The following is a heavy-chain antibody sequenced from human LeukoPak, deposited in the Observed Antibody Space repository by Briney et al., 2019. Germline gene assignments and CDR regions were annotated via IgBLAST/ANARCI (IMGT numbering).Heavy chain of an antibody. D-gene: IGHD4-23*01. J-gene: IGHJ2*01. CDR2: IFYSGSA. Sequence: SETLSLTCNVSGVSISSSIYYWALIREPPGKGLEWIGSIFYSGSAYYSPSLKSRLAIPLDTSKNQFSLKLSSVTAADTAVYYCARIGHGANSHLKWYFDLWGRGTLVTVSS. CDR1: GVSISSSIYY. CDR3: ARIGHGANSHLKWYFDL. V-gene: IGHV4-39*01.